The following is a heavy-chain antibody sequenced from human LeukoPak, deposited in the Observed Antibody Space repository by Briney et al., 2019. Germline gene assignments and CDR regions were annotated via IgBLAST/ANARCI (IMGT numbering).Heavy chain of an antibody. J-gene: IGHJ4*02. V-gene: IGHV3-23*01. D-gene: IGHD2/OR15-2a*01. CDR1: GFTFSSYG. CDR3: VKGVTFTGAGDSFDA. Sequence: GSLRLSCAASGFTFSSYGMSWVRQAPGKGLEWVSAISGSGGSTYYADSAKGRFTASRDDSKNAVYLQLNNVTAEDTALYYCVKGVTFTGAGDSFDAWGQGTLVTVSS. CDR2: ISGSGGST.